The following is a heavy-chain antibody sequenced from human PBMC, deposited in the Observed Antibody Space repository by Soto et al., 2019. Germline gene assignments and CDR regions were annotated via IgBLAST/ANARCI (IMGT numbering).Heavy chain of an antibody. J-gene: IGHJ4*02. CDR3: GRVSPYSSGSHFGY. Sequence: SETLSLTCTVSGGSISSYYWSWIRQPAGKGLVWIGRIYTSASTNYNPSLKSRGTMSIHTTKNQFSLKLNSVTAADTAVYSCGRVSPYSSGSHFGYRGQGTLVTVSS. D-gene: IGHD6-19*01. CDR1: GGSISSYY. CDR2: IYTSAST. V-gene: IGHV4-4*07.